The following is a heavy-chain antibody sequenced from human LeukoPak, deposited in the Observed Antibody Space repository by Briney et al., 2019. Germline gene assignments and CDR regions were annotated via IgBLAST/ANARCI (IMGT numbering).Heavy chain of an antibody. CDR3: ASQSSGYYLGSFET. V-gene: IGHV4-59*01. CDR2: IYYSGST. J-gene: IGHJ5*02. Sequence: SETLSFTCTVSGGSISSYYGSWIRQPPGKGLEWIGYIYYSGSTNYNPSLKSRVTISVDTSKNQFSLKLSSVTAADTAVYYCASQSSGYYLGSFETSGQGKLVTVSS. D-gene: IGHD3-22*01. CDR1: GGSISSYY.